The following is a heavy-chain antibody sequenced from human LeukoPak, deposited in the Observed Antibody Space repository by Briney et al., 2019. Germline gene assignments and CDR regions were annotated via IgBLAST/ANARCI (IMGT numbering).Heavy chain of an antibody. Sequence: ASETLSLTCTVSGGSISSHYWSWIRQPPGKGLEWIGYIYYSGSTNYNPSLKSRVTISVDTSKNQFSLKLSSVTAADTAVYYCARAIRGYSYGSFDYWGQGTLVTVSS. CDR1: GGSISSHY. V-gene: IGHV4-59*11. D-gene: IGHD5-18*01. CDR2: IYYSGST. J-gene: IGHJ4*02. CDR3: ARAIRGYSYGSFDY.